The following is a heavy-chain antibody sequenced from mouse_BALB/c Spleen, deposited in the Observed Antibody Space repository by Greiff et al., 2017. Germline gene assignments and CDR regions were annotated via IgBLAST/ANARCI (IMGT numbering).Heavy chain of an antibody. V-gene: IGHV14-3*02. CDR2: IDPANGNT. CDR3: ASPFTTAWFAY. Sequence: EVQLVESGAELVKPGASVKLSCTASGFNIKDTYMHWVKQRPEQGLEWIGRIDPANGNTKYDPKFQGKATITADTSSNTAYLQLSSLTSEDTAVYYCASPFTTAWFAYWGQGTLVTVSA. CDR1: GFNIKDTY. J-gene: IGHJ3*01. D-gene: IGHD1-1*01.